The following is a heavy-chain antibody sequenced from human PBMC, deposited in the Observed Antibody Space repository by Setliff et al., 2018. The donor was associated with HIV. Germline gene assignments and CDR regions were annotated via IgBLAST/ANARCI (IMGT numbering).Heavy chain of an antibody. CDR2: IYYSGST. D-gene: IGHD3-10*01. CDR1: GVSISSTNSY. V-gene: IGHV4-31*03. J-gene: IGHJ5*02. CDR3: AREGARHYGSGRYHSWFDP. Sequence: SETLSLTCTVSGVSISSTNSYWGWIRQPPGKGLEWIGYIYYSGSTYYNPSLKSRVTMSVDTSKNQFSLKLSSVTAADTAVYYCAREGARHYGSGRYHSWFDPWGQGTQVTVSS.